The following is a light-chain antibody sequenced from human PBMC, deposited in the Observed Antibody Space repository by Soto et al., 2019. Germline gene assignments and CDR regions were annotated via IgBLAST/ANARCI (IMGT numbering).Light chain of an antibody. V-gene: IGKV1-5*01. CDR3: QQYNYYLT. CDR2: DAS. J-gene: IGKJ4*01. Sequence: DIQMTQSPSTLSASVGDRVTITCRASQSINSWLAWYQQKPGKAPKLLIYDASSLESGVPSRFSGSGSGTEFTLTISSLQPDDFATYYCQQYNYYLTLGGGTKVDIK. CDR1: QSINSW.